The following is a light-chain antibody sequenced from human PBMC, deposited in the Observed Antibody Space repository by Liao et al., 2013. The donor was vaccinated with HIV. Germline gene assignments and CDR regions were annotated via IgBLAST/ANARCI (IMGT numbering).Light chain of an antibody. CDR2: ENY. CDR3: QAWDRGMGV. J-gene: IGLJ1*01. Sequence: SYELTQPPSVSVSPGQTATITCSGASTNVCWYQVKPGQSPEVVIFENYKRPSGIPDRFSGSKSGSTATLTIRGTQAIDEADYYCQAWDRGMGVFGTGTKVTVL. CDR1: STN. V-gene: IGLV3-1*01.